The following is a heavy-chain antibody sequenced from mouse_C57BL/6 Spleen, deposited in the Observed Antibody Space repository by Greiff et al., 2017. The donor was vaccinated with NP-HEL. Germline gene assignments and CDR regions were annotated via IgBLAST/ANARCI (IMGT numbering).Heavy chain of an antibody. CDR3: ARSIKNYAMDY. V-gene: IGHV1-80*01. Sequence: QVHVKQSGAELVKPGASVKISCKASGYAFSSYWMNWVQQRPGTGLEWIGQIYPGDGDTNYNGKFKGKATLTADKSSSTAYMQLSSLTSEDSAVYCCARSIKNYAMDYWGQGTSVTVSS. D-gene: IGHD2-4*01. CDR2: IYPGDGDT. CDR1: GYAFSSYW. J-gene: IGHJ4*01.